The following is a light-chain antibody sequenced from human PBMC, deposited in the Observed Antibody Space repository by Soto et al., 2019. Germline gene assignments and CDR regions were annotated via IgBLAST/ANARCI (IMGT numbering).Light chain of an antibody. CDR3: CSYAGTYTYVV. J-gene: IGLJ2*01. CDR1: SSDVGGYKY. Sequence: QYALSQPRSVSGSPGQSVTISCTGTSSDVGGYKYVSWYQQHPGKIPKLMIYDVSKRPSGVPDRFSGSKSGNTASLTISGLQAEDEADYYCCSYAGTYTYVVFGGGTKVTVL. V-gene: IGLV2-11*01. CDR2: DVS.